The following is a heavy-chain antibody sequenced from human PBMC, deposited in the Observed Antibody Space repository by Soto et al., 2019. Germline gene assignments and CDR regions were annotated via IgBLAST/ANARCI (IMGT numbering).Heavy chain of an antibody. CDR1: GGTFSSYA. J-gene: IGHJ4*02. D-gene: IGHD2-15*01. Sequence: SVKVSCKASGGTFSSYAISWVREAPGQGLEWMGGIIPIFGTANYAQKFQGRVTITADESTSTAYMELSSLRSEETAVYYCARSGEFYCSGGRCYSDYWGQGTLVTVFS. V-gene: IGHV1-69*13. CDR3: ARSGEFYCSGGRCYSDY. CDR2: IIPIFGTA.